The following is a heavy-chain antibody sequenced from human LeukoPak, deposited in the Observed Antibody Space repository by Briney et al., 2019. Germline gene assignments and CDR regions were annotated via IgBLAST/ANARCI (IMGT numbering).Heavy chain of an antibody. J-gene: IGHJ4*02. CDR1: GGTFTSYA. CDR3: ARDGGTQHY. Sequence: ASVKVSCKASGGTFTSYAISWVRQALGQGLEWMGRIIPIFGIANYAQKFQRRITITADKSTSTAYMELSSLRSEDTAVYYCARDGGTQHYWGQGTLVTVSS. D-gene: IGHD3-16*01. CDR2: IIPIFGIA. V-gene: IGHV1-69*04.